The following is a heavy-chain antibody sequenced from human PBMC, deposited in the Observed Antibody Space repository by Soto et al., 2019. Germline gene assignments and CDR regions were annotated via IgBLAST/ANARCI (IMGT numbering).Heavy chain of an antibody. CDR3: ARGGFSSSWYQAY. CDR2: IVPIIDTT. Sequence: SVKVSCKASADTFNTCAISRLRQAPGQGLEWMGGIVPIIDTTYYAEKFQGRVTITADKSTTTAFMELSSLRSDDTAVYYCARGGFSSSWYQAYWGQGSMVTVSS. J-gene: IGHJ4*02. V-gene: IGHV1-69*06. CDR1: ADTFNTCA. D-gene: IGHD6-13*01.